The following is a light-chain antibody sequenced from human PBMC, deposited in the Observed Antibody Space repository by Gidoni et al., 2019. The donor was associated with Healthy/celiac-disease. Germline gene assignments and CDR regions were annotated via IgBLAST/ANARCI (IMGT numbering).Light chain of an antibody. CDR3: SSYAGSNNLV. Sequence: QSALTQPPSASGSPRQSVTISCTVTSSDVGGYNYVSWYQQHPGKAPKLMIYAVSKRPSGVPDRFSGSKSGNTASLTVSVLQAEDEADYYCSSYAGSNNLVFGGGTKLTVL. V-gene: IGLV2-8*01. CDR2: AVS. J-gene: IGLJ2*01. CDR1: SSDVGGYNY.